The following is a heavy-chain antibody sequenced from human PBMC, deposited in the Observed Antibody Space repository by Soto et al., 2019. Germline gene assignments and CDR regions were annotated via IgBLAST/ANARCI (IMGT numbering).Heavy chain of an antibody. CDR3: ARDSPVAGIF. CDR2: ISGIGDST. J-gene: IGHJ4*02. CDR1: GFTFSSYA. D-gene: IGHD6-19*01. Sequence: GWSLRLSCAASGFTFSSYAMAWVRQAPGKGLEWVSAISGIGDSTYYADSVKGRFTISRDNSKNTLSLQMNSLSAEDTAVYYCARDSPVAGIFWGQGTLVTVSS. V-gene: IGHV3-23*01.